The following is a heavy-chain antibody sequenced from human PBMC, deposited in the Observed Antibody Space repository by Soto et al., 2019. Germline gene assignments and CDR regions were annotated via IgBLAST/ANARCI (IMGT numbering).Heavy chain of an antibody. J-gene: IGHJ6*02. V-gene: IGHV3-74*01. CDR1: GFSFSTTW. CDR3: VRDRYYNMDV. Sequence: GSLRLSCVASGFSFSTTWMHWVRQAPGKGLVWVSRIKSDGRSTTYADSVKGRFTISRDNAKNTLYLQMNSLTAEDTAVYYCVRDRYYNMDVWGQGTTVTVSS. CDR2: IKSDGRST.